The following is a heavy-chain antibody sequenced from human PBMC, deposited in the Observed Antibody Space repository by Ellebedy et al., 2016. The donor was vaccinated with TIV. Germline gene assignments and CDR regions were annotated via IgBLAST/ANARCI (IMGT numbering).Heavy chain of an antibody. J-gene: IGHJ3*02. CDR2: ISGSGDIT. V-gene: IGHV3-23*01. Sequence: GESLKISCVASGFTFSDYYMSWIRQAPGKGLEWVSAISGSGDITYYADSVKGRFTISRDNSQDTVHLQMNSLRAEDTAVYYCTKRGVGWAAFDIWGPGTMVTVSS. D-gene: IGHD6-19*01. CDR3: TKRGVGWAAFDI. CDR1: GFTFSDYY.